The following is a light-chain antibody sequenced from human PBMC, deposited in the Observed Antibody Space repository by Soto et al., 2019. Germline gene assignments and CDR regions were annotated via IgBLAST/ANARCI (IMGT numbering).Light chain of an antibody. CDR3: QQYDNWPWT. CDR2: GAS. Sequence: EIVFTQAPGTVSLAPGERATLSCRASQSVSNNYLAWYQQKPGQAPRLLIYGASTRAPGFPARFSGSGSGTDFTLTISSLQSEDFAVYYCQQYDNWPWTFGQGTKVDI. V-gene: IGKV3-15*01. CDR1: QSVSNN. J-gene: IGKJ1*01.